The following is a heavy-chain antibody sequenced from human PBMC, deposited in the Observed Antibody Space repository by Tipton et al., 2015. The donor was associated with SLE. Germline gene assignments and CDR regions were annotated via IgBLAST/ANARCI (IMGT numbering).Heavy chain of an antibody. D-gene: IGHD6-6*01. V-gene: IGHV4-39*07. CDR3: ARQGSSSPGWFDP. Sequence: LRLSCTVSGGSISSSSYYWGWIRQPPGKGLEWIGSIYYSGSTYYNPSLKSRVTISVDTSKNQFSLKLSSVTAADTAVYYCARQGSSSPGWFDPWGQGTLVTVSS. CDR1: GGSISSSSYY. J-gene: IGHJ5*02. CDR2: IYYSGST.